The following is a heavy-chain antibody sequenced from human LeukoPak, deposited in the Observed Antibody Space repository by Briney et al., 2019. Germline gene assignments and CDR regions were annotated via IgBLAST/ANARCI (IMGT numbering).Heavy chain of an antibody. J-gene: IGHJ4*02. CDR2: INHSGST. CDR1: GGSFSGYY. V-gene: IGHV4-34*01. CDR3: ASLPRGYSYGPKDFDY. D-gene: IGHD5-18*01. Sequence: SETLSLTCAVYGGSFSGYYWSWISQPPGKGLEWIGEINHSGSTNYNPSFKSRVTISVDTSKNQFSLKLSSVTAADTAVYYCASLPRGYSYGPKDFDYWGQGTLVTVSS.